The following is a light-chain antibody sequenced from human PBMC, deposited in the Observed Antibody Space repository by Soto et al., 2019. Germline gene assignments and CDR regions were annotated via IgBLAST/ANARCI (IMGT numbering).Light chain of an antibody. J-gene: IGKJ1*01. CDR2: GAS. CDR1: QSVGSNY. Sequence: IVLPQSPVTLSLSPGDGAALSCRASQSVGSNYLAWYQQRLGQAPRLLIYGASSRATGIPDRFSGSGSGTDFTLTISRLGPEDFAVYYCQQYGSSPRTFGQGTKVDIK. CDR3: QQYGSSPRT. V-gene: IGKV3-20*01.